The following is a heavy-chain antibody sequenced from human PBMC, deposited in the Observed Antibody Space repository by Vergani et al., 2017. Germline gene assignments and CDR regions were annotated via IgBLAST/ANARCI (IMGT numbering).Heavy chain of an antibody. CDR1: GFSFSLYA. Sequence: EVQLEESGGGLAKPGGSLRLSCAASGFSFSLYAMNWVRQAPGKGLEWVSTISSDGGSTYYADSVKGRFTISRDNSKNTLSLQMNSLTAEDTAIYYCAGPQGTSAYYYGGFDYWGQGILVTVSS. CDR2: ISSDGGST. J-gene: IGHJ4*02. D-gene: IGHD3-22*01. V-gene: IGHV3-23*04. CDR3: AGPQGTSAYYYGGFDY.